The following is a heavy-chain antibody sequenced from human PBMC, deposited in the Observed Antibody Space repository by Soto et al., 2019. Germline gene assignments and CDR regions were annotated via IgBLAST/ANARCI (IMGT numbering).Heavy chain of an antibody. V-gene: IGHV1-3*04. D-gene: IGHD1-26*01. Sequence: QVHLVQSGAEVRKPGATVKVSCKASGYTFIHSAMHWVRQAPGQSLEWMGWINTGNGNRKYSERFQGRVTISRDTSASTAYMELSRLRSEDTAVYYCAREGAGAVKHFESWGQGTLVTVSS. CDR2: INTGNGNR. CDR1: GYTFIHSA. CDR3: AREGAGAVKHFES. J-gene: IGHJ4*02.